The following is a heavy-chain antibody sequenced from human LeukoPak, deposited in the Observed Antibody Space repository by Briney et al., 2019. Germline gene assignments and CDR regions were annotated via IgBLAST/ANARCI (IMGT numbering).Heavy chain of an antibody. CDR2: ISFDGSDK. CDR1: GFTFSIYA. D-gene: IGHD3-10*01. Sequence: PGGSLRLSCAASGFTFSIYAMHWVRQAPGKGLEWVAVISFDGSDKYYADSVKGRFTISRDNSKNTLYLQMNSLRAEDTAVYYCARVGDVQEPYYYGSGTPPGRFDPWGQGTLVTVSS. CDR3: ARVGDVQEPYYYGSGTPPGRFDP. V-gene: IGHV3-30*04. J-gene: IGHJ5*02.